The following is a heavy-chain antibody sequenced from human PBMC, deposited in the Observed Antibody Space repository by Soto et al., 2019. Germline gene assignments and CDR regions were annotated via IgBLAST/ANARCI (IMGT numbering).Heavy chain of an antibody. D-gene: IGHD3-10*02. CDR2: IDNSGST. CDR1: GASVSTGVYY. Sequence: KASETLSLTCTVSGASVSTGVYYWTWIRQHPGKGLEWIGYIDNSGSTYYNPSLTGRVDISVDTSKNEFSLNLQSLAAADTAFYYCAGAVSDFDVRRYRTSYFDQWGQGXLVTVSS. V-gene: IGHV4-31*03. CDR3: AGAVSDFDVRRYRTSYFDQ. J-gene: IGHJ4*02.